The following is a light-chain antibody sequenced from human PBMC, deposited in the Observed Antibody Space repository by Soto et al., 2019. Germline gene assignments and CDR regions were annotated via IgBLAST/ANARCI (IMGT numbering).Light chain of an antibody. J-gene: IGKJ1*01. CDR2: TAS. CDR3: QQRSTWPPWT. Sequence: NVLTQSPGTLSLSPGERATLSCRASQSVSNYLAWYQHKPGQAPRLLIYTASSRATGIPARFSGSGSGTDFTLTISSLEPEDFAVYYCQQRSTWPPWTFGQGTKVDIK. V-gene: IGKV3-11*01. CDR1: QSVSNY.